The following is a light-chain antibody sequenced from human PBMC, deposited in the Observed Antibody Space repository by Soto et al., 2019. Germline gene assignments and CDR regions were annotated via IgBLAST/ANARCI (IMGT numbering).Light chain of an antibody. V-gene: IGKV1-5*01. J-gene: IGKJ1*01. Sequence: DIQITHSPSTLSSSVVYRVTITCRASQSISSWLAWYQQKPGKAPKPLIYDASSLESGVPSRFSGSGSGTEFTLTISSLQPDDFATYYCQQYNSYWTFGQGTKVDIK. CDR2: DAS. CDR1: QSISSW. CDR3: QQYNSYWT.